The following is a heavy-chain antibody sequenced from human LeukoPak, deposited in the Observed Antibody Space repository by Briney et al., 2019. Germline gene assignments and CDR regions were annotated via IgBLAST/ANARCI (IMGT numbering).Heavy chain of an antibody. CDR1: GFTFSSYA. V-gene: IGHV3-23*01. CDR3: ATYYYGSGSPPNFDY. J-gene: IGHJ4*02. CDR2: ISGSGVST. Sequence: PGGSLRLSCAASGFTFSSYAMSWVRQAPGRGLEWVSAISGSGVSTYYADSVKGRFTISRDNSKNTLYLQMNSLRAEDTAVYYCATYYYGSGSPPNFDYWGQGTLVSVSS. D-gene: IGHD3-10*01.